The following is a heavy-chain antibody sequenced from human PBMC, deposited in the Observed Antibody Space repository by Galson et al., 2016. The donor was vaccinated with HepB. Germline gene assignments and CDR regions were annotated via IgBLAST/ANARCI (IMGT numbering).Heavy chain of an antibody. Sequence: SETLSLTCSVSGGSISSTTYYWGWIRQSPGRGPEWIGSIFHSGHTYYNSSLKSRVTITVDTSKNQFSLKLNSVTAADTAVYHCARPRTSGYYYSAFDVWGQGAMVTVSS. J-gene: IGHJ3*01. CDR3: ARPRTSGYYYSAFDV. CDR1: GGSISSTTYY. V-gene: IGHV4-39*01. CDR2: IFHSGHT. D-gene: IGHD3-22*01.